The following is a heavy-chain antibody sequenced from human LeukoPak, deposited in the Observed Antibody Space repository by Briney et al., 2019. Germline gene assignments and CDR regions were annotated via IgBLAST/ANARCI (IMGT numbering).Heavy chain of an antibody. V-gene: IGHV3-23*01. CDR1: GFTFSSYA. Sequence: GGSLRLSCAASGFTFSSYAMSWVRQAPGKGLEWVSSIGGNSGSTYYADSVKGRCTISRDNSKNTVYLQMSSLRAEDTAVYYCAKVSAWAMVGATYFDYWGQGTLVTVSS. J-gene: IGHJ4*02. D-gene: IGHD1-26*01. CDR3: AKVSAWAMVGATYFDY. CDR2: IGGNSGST.